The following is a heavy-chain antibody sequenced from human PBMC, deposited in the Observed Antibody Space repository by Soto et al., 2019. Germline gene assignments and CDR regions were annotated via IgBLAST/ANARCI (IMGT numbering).Heavy chain of an antibody. CDR1: GYTFTSYA. CDR3: ARAASHPGY. J-gene: IGHJ4*02. V-gene: IGHV1-3*01. CDR2: MNADNGNT. Sequence: GASVKVSCKASGYTFTSYAMHWVRQAPGQRLEWMGWMNADNGNTKYSQKFQGRVTITRDTSVSTAYMELSSLTSEDTAVYYCARAASHPGYWGQGTLVTVS.